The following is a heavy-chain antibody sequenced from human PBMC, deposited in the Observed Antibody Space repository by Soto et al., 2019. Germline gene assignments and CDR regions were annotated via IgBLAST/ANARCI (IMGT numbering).Heavy chain of an antibody. V-gene: IGHV3-23*01. CDR2: ISATSDAA. J-gene: IGHJ6*02. CDR3: GKYSGSYPVYNGMTV. Sequence: EVQLLESGGGLVQPGGSLRLSCAASGLPFSTSAMNWGRQAPGKGLEWVSIISATSDAAYYAASVKGRFTTSRDNSQNTLYLQMDSLRPEDTAVYFCGKYSGSYPVYNGMTVWVQGTTVTVAS. CDR1: GLPFSTSA. D-gene: IGHD1-26*01.